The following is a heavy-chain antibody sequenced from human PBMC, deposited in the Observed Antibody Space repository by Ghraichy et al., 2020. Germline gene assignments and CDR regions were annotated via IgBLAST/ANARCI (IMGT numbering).Heavy chain of an antibody. CDR3: AKAVTMIVVCSYY. CDR2: ITGNSTHT. CDR1: GFTFNDYA. D-gene: IGHD3-22*01. J-gene: IGHJ4*02. Sequence: GGSLRLSCAASGFTFNDYAMSWVRQAPGKGLEWVSAITGNSTHTYYAESVNGRFTISRDTSKNTLYLQMNSLRVEDTAVYYCAKAVTMIVVCSYYWGQGTRVTVSS. V-gene: IGHV3-23*01.